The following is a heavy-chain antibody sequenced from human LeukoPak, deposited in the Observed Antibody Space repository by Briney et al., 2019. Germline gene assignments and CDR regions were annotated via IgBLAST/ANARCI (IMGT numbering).Heavy chain of an antibody. CDR1: GFTFRSYG. D-gene: IGHD6-6*01. CDR2: INHSGST. J-gene: IGHJ4*02. Sequence: GSLRLSCAASGFTFRSYGMNWVRQAPGKGLEWIGEINHSGSTNYNPSLKSRVTISVDTSKNQFSLKLSSVTAADTAVYYCARRGQLMFLRWGQGTLVTVSS. CDR3: ARRGQLMFLR. V-gene: IGHV4-34*01.